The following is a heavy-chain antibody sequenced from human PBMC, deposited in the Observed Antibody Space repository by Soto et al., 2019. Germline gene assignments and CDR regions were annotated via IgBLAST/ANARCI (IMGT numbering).Heavy chain of an antibody. CDR2: IRSKGNNYAT. V-gene: IGHV3-73*01. J-gene: IGHJ6*03. CDR3: SRQASDFWSGKPQYYMDV. Sequence: AGGSLRLSCGASGFTFSGSAVHWVRQASGKGLEWVGRIRSKGNNYATAYGASLKGRFTISRDDSKNTAYLQMNSLNTEDTAVYYCSRQASDFWSGKPQYYMDVWGKGTTVTVSS. CDR1: GFTFSGSA. D-gene: IGHD3-3*01.